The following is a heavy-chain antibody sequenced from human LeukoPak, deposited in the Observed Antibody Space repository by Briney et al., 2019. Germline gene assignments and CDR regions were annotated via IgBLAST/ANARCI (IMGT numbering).Heavy chain of an antibody. CDR2: INPNSGGT. Sequence: ASVKVSSTPSGYTFTGYYMHWVRQAPGQGLEWMGWINPNSGGTNYAQKFQGRVTMTRDTSISTAYMEVSRLTSDDTAVFYCAREGSGYPYWGQGTLVTVSS. D-gene: IGHD5-12*01. J-gene: IGHJ4*02. CDR3: AREGSGYPY. CDR1: GYTFTGYY. V-gene: IGHV1-2*02.